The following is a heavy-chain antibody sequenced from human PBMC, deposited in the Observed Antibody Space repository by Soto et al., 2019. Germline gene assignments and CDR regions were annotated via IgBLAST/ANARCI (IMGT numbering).Heavy chain of an antibody. CDR2: ISYDGSNK. J-gene: IGHJ6*02. Sequence: GGSLRLSCAASGFTFSSYGMHWVRQAPGKGLEWVAVISYDGSNKYYADSVKGRFTISRDNSKNTLYLQMNSLRAEDTAVYYCAKIWGYCSGGSCYTITDLVDYYYGMDVWGQGTTVTVSS. CDR3: AKIWGYCSGGSCYTITDLVDYYYGMDV. D-gene: IGHD2-15*01. CDR1: GFTFSSYG. V-gene: IGHV3-30*18.